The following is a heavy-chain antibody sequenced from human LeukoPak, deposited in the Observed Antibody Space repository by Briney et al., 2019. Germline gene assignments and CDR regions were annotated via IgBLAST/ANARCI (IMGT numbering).Heavy chain of an antibody. Sequence: GGSLRLSCAASGFTFSSYSMNWVRQAPGKGLEWVSSISSSSSYIYYADSVKGRFTISRDNAKNSLYLQMNSLRAEDTAVYYCARELYSGYDFDVYYMDVWGKGTTVTVSS. CDR2: ISSSSSYI. CDR3: ARELYSGYDFDVYYMDV. CDR1: GFTFSSYS. V-gene: IGHV3-21*01. J-gene: IGHJ6*03. D-gene: IGHD5-12*01.